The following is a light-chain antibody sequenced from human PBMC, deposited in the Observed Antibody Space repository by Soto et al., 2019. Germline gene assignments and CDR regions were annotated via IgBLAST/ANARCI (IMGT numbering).Light chain of an antibody. CDR3: HQYGSSPGT. CDR2: GAS. CDR1: QSVSSSY. Sequence: EIVLTQSPGTLSLSPGERATLSCRASQSVSSSYLAWYQQKPGQAPRLLIYGASSRATGIPDRFSGSGSGTDFTLTISILEPEDFAVYYCHQYGSSPGTFGQGTKVEIK. V-gene: IGKV3-20*01. J-gene: IGKJ1*01.